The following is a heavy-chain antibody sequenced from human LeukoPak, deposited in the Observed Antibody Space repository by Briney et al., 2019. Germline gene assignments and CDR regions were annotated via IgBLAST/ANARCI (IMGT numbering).Heavy chain of an antibody. CDR3: ARLLGGTTNGYFDY. CDR1: GGSITSSSYY. Sequence: PSETLSLTCTVSGGSITSSSYYWGWIRQPPGKGLEWIGSIYYTGSTYYNPSLKDRVTTAVDTSKNQFSLKLSSVTAADTAVYYCARLLGGTTNGYFDYWGQGTLLTVSS. CDR2: IYYTGST. J-gene: IGHJ4*02. D-gene: IGHD1-1*01. V-gene: IGHV4-39*01.